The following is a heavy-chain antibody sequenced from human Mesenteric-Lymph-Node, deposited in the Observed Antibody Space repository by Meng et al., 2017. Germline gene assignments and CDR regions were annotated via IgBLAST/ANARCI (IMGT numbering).Heavy chain of an antibody. CDR2: VDPARDTA. CDR1: GYTFTSYH. J-gene: IGHJ4*02. Sequence: QVQLLQSGAGEEEPGASVKVSCKASGYTFTSYHVNWVRQATGQGLEWMGWVDPARDTAGYAQKFEGRITMTRDTSMSTVYMELSSLTSEDTAIYYCARGVEAGVDYWGQGTLVTVSS. D-gene: IGHD6-19*01. CDR3: ARGVEAGVDY. V-gene: IGHV1-8*01.